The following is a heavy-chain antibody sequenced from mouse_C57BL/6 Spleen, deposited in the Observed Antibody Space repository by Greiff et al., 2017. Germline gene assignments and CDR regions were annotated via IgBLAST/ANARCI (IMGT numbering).Heavy chain of an antibody. Sequence: QVQLKESGAELARPGASVKMSCKASGYTFTSYGISWVKQRTGQGLEWIGEIYPRSGNTNYNEKFKGKATLTADKSTSTAYMELRSLTSEDSAVYFCASEGTHWYFDVWGTGTTVTVSS. V-gene: IGHV1-81*01. CDR1: GYTFTSYG. J-gene: IGHJ1*03. CDR2: IYPRSGNT. CDR3: ASEGTHWYFDV. D-gene: IGHD2-14*01.